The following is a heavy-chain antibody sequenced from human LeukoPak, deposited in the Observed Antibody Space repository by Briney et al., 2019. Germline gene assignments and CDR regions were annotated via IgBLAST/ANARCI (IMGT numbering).Heavy chain of an antibody. CDR1: GDTFINDY. V-gene: IGHV1-46*01. CDR3: ARGNDGWPYYYYYYMDV. CDR2: SNPSGGTA. J-gene: IGHJ6*03. Sequence: ASVKVSCKASGDTFINDYFHWVRQAPGQGLEWMEVSNPSGGTASYAQKFQGRVSMTRDMSTSTVYMELSSLRSDDTAVYYCARGNDGWPYYYYYYMDVWGKGTTVTVSS. D-gene: IGHD1-1*01.